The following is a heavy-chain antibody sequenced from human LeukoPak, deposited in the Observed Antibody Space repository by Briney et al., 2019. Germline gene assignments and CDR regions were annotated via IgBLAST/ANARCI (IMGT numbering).Heavy chain of an antibody. CDR3: ARDSHDYDFDY. Sequence: PGGSLRLSCAASGFTVSSNYMSWVRQAPGKGLERVSVIYSGGSTYYADSVKGRFTISRDNSKNTLYLQMNSLRAEDTAVYYCARDSHDYDFDYWGQGTLVTVSS. V-gene: IGHV3-66*01. CDR1: GFTVSSNY. D-gene: IGHD4-17*01. CDR2: IYSGGST. J-gene: IGHJ4*02.